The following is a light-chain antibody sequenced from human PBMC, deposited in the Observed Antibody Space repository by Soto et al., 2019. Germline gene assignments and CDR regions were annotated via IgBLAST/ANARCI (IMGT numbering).Light chain of an antibody. Sequence: EIVMTQSPATLSVSPGERATLSCRASQSVSSNLAWYQQKPGQAPRLLIYGASTSATGIPARFGGSGSGTEFTLTISSLQSEDFAVYYWQQYNNWPTFGQGTKVDIK. CDR1: QSVSSN. V-gene: IGKV3-15*01. J-gene: IGKJ1*01. CDR3: QQYNNWPT. CDR2: GAS.